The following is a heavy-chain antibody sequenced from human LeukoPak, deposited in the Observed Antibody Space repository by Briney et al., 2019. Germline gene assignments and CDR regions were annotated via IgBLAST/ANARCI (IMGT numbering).Heavy chain of an antibody. CDR3: ATISAQTFDI. CDR1: GFTFRNHW. CDR2: IKPDGIDK. Sequence: GRSLRLSCVGSGFTFRNHWVNWVRQYPRTGPEWVANIKPDGIDKYYVDSARGRFTVSRDNAKNSAFLQMNSLRAEDTAIYYCATISAQTFDIWGQGTLVSVSS. J-gene: IGHJ3*02. V-gene: IGHV3-7*01. D-gene: IGHD5-24*01.